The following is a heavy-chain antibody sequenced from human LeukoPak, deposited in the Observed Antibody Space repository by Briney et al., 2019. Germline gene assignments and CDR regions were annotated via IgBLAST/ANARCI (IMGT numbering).Heavy chain of an antibody. J-gene: IGHJ4*02. CDR1: GFTFSNFV. CDR2: IPTDDNPT. Sequence: GGSLRLSCAASGFTFSNFVMHWVRQAPGKGLVWVARIPTDDNPTNYADSVQGRFTISRDNAKNSLYLQMNSLRDEDTTVYYCARSFDCWGQGTLVTVSS. CDR3: ARSFDC. V-gene: IGHV3-74*01.